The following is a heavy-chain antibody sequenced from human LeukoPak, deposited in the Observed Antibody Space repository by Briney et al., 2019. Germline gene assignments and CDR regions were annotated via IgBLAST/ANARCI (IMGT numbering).Heavy chain of an antibody. CDR2: IYTSGST. J-gene: IGHJ3*02. Sequence: PSQTLSLTCTVSGGSISSGSYYWSWIRQPAGKGLEWIGRIYTSGSTNYNPSLKSRVTISEDTSKNQFSLKLSSVTAADTAVYYWARGASGSRQRGAFDIWGQGTMVTVSS. CDR1: GGSISSGSYY. CDR3: ARGASGSRQRGAFDI. V-gene: IGHV4-61*02. D-gene: IGHD1-26*01.